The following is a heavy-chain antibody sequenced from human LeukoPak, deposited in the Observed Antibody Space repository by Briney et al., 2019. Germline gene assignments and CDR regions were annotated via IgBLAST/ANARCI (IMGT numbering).Heavy chain of an antibody. CDR3: ARVVVAATLGNWFDP. CDR2: ISYDGSDK. V-gene: IGHV3-30-3*01. J-gene: IGHJ5*02. CDR1: GFTLSRYA. D-gene: IGHD6-19*01. Sequence: GGSLRLSCAASGFTLSRYAMHWVRQAPGKGLGWVAVISYDGSDKYYGGSVKGRFTISRDNSKNTRYLQMNSLGAEDPAVYYCARVVVAATLGNWFDPWGQGTLVTVSS.